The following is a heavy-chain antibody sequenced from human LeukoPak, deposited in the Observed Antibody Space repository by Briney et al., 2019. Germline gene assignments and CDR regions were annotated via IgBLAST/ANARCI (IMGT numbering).Heavy chain of an antibody. CDR3: ARDGGYCSSTSCENYYYYYMDV. CDR1: GFPFSSYA. J-gene: IGHJ6*03. D-gene: IGHD2-2*01. V-gene: IGHV3-23*01. CDR2: ISGDGATT. Sequence: GSLRLSCAASGFPFSSYAMTWGRQAPGKGLEWVSSISGDGATTYHADSVKGRFTISRDNSKNTLYLQMNSLRAEDTAVYYCARDGGYCSSTSCENYYYYYMDVWGKGTTVTVSS.